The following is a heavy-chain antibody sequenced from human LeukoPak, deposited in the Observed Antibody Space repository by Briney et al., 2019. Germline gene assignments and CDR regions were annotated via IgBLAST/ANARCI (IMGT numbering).Heavy chain of an antibody. Sequence: SETLSLTCTVSGGSISSSSYYWGWIRQPPGKGLEWIGSIYYSGSTYYNPSLKSRVTMSVDTSKNQFSLKLSSVTAADTAVYYCARGPMFLGVAYCDYWGQGTLVTVSS. J-gene: IGHJ4*02. CDR2: IYYSGST. CDR3: ARGPMFLGVAYCDY. D-gene: IGHD3-3*01. V-gene: IGHV4-39*07. CDR1: GGSISSSSYY.